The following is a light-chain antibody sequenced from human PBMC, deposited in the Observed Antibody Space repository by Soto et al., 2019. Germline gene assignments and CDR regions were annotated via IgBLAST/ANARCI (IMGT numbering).Light chain of an antibody. CDR3: QQRAL. V-gene: IGKV3-11*01. J-gene: IGKJ3*01. CDR1: QSVSSY. Sequence: EIVFTQSPATLSLSPGERATLSCRASQSVSSYLAWYQQKPGQAPRLLIYDASNRATGIPARFSGSGSGTDFTLTISSLEPEDFAVYYCQQRALFGPGTKVDI. CDR2: DAS.